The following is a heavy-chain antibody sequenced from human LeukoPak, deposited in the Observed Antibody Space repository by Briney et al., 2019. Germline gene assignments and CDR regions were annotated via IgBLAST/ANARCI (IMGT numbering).Heavy chain of an antibody. J-gene: IGHJ4*02. CDR3: ARYYDSSGYYSPFDY. V-gene: IGHV4-34*01. D-gene: IGHD3-22*01. CDR2: INHSGST. CDR1: SGSFSGYY. Sequence: PSETLSLTCAVYSGSFSGYYWSWIRQPPGKGLEWIGEINHSGSTNYNPSLKSRVTISVDTSKNQFSLKLSSVTAADTAVYYCARYYDSSGYYSPFDYWGQGTLVTVSS.